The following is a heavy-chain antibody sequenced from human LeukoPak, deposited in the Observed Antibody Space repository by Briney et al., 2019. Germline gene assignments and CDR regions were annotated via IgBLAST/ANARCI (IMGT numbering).Heavy chain of an antibody. Sequence: PSETLSLTCAVYGGSFSGYYWSWIRQPPGKGLEWIGEINHSGSTNYNPSLKSRVTISVDTSKNQFSLKLSSVTAADTAVYYCAISETIFGVVWGQGTLVTVSS. D-gene: IGHD3-3*01. J-gene: IGHJ4*02. CDR3: AISETIFGVV. CDR2: INHSGST. V-gene: IGHV4-34*01. CDR1: GGSFSGYY.